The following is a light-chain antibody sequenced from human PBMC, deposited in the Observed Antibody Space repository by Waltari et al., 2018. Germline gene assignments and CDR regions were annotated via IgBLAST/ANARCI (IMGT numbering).Light chain of an antibody. CDR3: SSYSSSSALRV. CDR2: DVT. J-gene: IGLJ3*02. CDR1: RSDVGAFNY. Sequence: QSALTQPASVSGSPGQSITISCTGTRSDVGAFNYVSWYQQHPGKAPKLIIYDVTNRPSGVSSRFSASKFGNMASLTISGLQADDEADYYCSSYSSSSALRVFGGGTKLTVL. V-gene: IGLV2-14*03.